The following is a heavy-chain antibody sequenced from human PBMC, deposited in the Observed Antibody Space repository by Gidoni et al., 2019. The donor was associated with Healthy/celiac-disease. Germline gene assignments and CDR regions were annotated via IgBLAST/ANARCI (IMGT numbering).Heavy chain of an antibody. CDR1: GFTFSGSA. D-gene: IGHD6-19*01. V-gene: IGHV3-73*02. J-gene: IGHJ4*02. Sequence: EVQLVESGGGLVQPGGSLKLSCAASGFTFSGSAMHWVRQASGKGLEWVGRIRSKANSYATAYAASVKGRFTISRDDSKNTAYLQMNSLKTEDTAVYYCTRQEWLVQDYWGQGTLVTVSS. CDR3: TRQEWLVQDY. CDR2: IRSKANSYAT.